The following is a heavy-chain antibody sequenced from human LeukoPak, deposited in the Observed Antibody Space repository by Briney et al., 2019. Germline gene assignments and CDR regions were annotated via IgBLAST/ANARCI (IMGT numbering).Heavy chain of an antibody. V-gene: IGHV3-73*01. CDR2: IRSKANSYAT. Sequence: PGGSLRLSCAASGFSFSDSAMHWVRQASGKGLEWVGRIRSKANSYATAYAASVKGRFTISRDDSKNTAYLQMNSLKTEDTAVYYCTRIPGSSSGYYYYYMDVWGKGTTVTVSS. CDR3: TRIPGSSSGYYYYYMDV. CDR1: GFSFSDSA. D-gene: IGHD6-6*01. J-gene: IGHJ6*03.